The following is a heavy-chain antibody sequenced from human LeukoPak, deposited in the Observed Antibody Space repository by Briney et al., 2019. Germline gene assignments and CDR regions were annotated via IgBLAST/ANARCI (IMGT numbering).Heavy chain of an antibody. Sequence: PGGSPRLSCAASGFTFSSYAMHWVRQAPGKGLEWVAVISYDGSNKYYADSVKGRFTISRDNSKNTLYLQMNSLRAEDTAVYYCARREGYNHWYFDLWGRGTLVTVSS. CDR1: GFTFSSYA. CDR2: ISYDGSNK. V-gene: IGHV3-30-3*01. D-gene: IGHD5-24*01. CDR3: ARREGYNHWYFDL. J-gene: IGHJ2*01.